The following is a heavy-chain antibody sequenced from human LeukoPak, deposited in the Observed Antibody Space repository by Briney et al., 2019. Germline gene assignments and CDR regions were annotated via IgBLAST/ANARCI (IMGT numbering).Heavy chain of an antibody. CDR1: GYSFTSYW. CDR2: IHPGDSDT. Sequence: GESLKISCQGSGYSFTSYWIAWVRQMPGKGLEWMGIIHPGDSDTRYSPSFQGQVTISADKSISIAYLQWRSLKASDTAMYYCARMVRGIDNWFDPWGQGTLVTVSS. D-gene: IGHD3-10*01. CDR3: ARMVRGIDNWFDP. V-gene: IGHV5-51*01. J-gene: IGHJ5*02.